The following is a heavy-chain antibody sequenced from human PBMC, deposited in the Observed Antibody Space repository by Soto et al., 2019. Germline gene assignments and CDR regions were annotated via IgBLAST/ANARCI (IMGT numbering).Heavy chain of an antibody. D-gene: IGHD2-15*01. Sequence: PSETLSLTCTVSGGSISSSSYYWGWIRQPPGKGLEWIGSIYYSGGTYYNPSLKSRVTISVDTSKNQFSLKLSSVTAADTAVYYCARKPTYCSGGSCYLYYYYGMDVWGQGTTVTVSS. V-gene: IGHV4-39*01. CDR2: IYYSGGT. CDR3: ARKPTYCSGGSCYLYYYYGMDV. CDR1: GGSISSSSYY. J-gene: IGHJ6*02.